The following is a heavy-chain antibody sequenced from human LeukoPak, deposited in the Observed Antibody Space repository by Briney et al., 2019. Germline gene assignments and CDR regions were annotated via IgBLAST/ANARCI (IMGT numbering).Heavy chain of an antibody. V-gene: IGHV4-59*01. Sequence: SETLSLTCTVSGVSISSYYWSWIRQPPGKGLEWIGYIYYSGGTNYNPSLKSRVTISVDTSKNQFSLKLSSVTAADTAVYYCARVGSSTNGEIDYWGQGTLVTVSS. J-gene: IGHJ4*02. CDR1: GVSISSYY. CDR3: ARVGSSTNGEIDY. CDR2: IYYSGGT. D-gene: IGHD2-2*01.